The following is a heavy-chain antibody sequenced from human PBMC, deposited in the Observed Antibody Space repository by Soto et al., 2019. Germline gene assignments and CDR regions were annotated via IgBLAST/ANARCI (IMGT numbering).Heavy chain of an antibody. CDR1: GGSISSGGYY. Sequence: PSETLSLTCTVSGGSISSGGYYWSWIRQHPGKGLEWIGYIYYSGSTYYNPSLKSRVTISVDTSKNQFSLKLSSVTAADTAVYYCAREGSAAGDYFDYWGQGTLVTVSS. J-gene: IGHJ4*02. D-gene: IGHD6-13*01. V-gene: IGHV4-31*03. CDR3: AREGSAAGDYFDY. CDR2: IYYSGST.